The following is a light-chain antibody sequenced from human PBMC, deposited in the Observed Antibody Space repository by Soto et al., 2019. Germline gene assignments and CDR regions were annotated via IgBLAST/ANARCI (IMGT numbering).Light chain of an antibody. V-gene: IGKV1-9*01. CDR3: QHLNGYPRT. Sequence: DIQLTQSPSFLSASVGDRVTITCRASRAISSNLAWYQQQPGKAPNLLIYAASALHSGVPSRFSGSRSGTEFTLTISSLQPEDFATYYCQHLNGYPRTFGQGTKVDIK. CDR1: RAISSN. J-gene: IGKJ1*01. CDR2: AAS.